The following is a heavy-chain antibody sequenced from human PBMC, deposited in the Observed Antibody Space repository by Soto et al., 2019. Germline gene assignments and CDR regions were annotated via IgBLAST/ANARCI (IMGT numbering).Heavy chain of an antibody. J-gene: IGHJ5*02. CDR2: IIPILGIA. Sequence: QVQLVQSGAEVKKPGSSVKVSCKASGGTFSSYTISWVRQDPGQGLEWMGRIIPILGIANYAQKFQGSVTITADKSTSTAYMELTSLRSEDTAVYYCARDTVASYGYYWGRWLVPGGQGTLVTFSS. D-gene: IGHD4-17*01. CDR1: GGTFSSYT. V-gene: IGHV1-69*08. CDR3: ARDTVASYGYYWGRWLVP.